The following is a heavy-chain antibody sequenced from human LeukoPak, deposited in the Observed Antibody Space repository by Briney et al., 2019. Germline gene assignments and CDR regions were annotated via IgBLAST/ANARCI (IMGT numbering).Heavy chain of an antibody. CDR3: ARDIAVAGFHWFDP. CDR1: GFTLSSSA. Sequence: GGSLRLSCAASGFTLSSSAIHWVRQAPGKGLEWVAVIWYDGSNRYYGDSVKGRFTISRDNSKNSVYLQMNSLRAEDTAVYHCARDIAVAGFHWFDPWGQGTLVTVSS. D-gene: IGHD6-19*01. J-gene: IGHJ5*02. V-gene: IGHV3-33*01. CDR2: IWYDGSNR.